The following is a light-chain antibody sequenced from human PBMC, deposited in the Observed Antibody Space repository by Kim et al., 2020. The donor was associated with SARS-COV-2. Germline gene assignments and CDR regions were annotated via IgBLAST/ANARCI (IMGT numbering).Light chain of an antibody. Sequence: LSPGERAPPSRTARHSVSNSLAWYQQKPGQPPRLLIYDASNRATGFPARFSGSGSGTDFTLTISSLEPEDFAVYYCQQRSNWPLTFGAGTKVDIK. CDR1: HSVSNS. J-gene: IGKJ4*01. V-gene: IGKV3-11*01. CDR3: QQRSNWPLT. CDR2: DAS.